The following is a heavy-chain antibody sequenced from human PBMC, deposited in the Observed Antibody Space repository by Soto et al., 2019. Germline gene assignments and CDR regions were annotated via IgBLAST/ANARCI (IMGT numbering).Heavy chain of an antibody. CDR1: GFTFSSYA. D-gene: IGHD2-2*01. CDR3: ASLNDQGDIVVVPARY. CDR2: ISGSGGST. Sequence: GGSLRLSCAASGFTFSSYAMSWVRQAPGKGLEWVSAISGSGGSTYYADSVKGRFTISRDNSKNTLYLQMNSLRAEDTAVYYCASLNDQGDIVVVPARYWGQGTLVTVSS. J-gene: IGHJ4*02. V-gene: IGHV3-23*01.